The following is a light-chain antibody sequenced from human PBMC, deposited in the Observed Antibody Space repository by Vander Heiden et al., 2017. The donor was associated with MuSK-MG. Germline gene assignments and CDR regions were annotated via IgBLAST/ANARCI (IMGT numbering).Light chain of an antibody. CDR3: QQYYNLPLT. J-gene: IGKJ3*01. Sequence: DIQMTQSPSSLSASVGDRVTITCQASQDISNYLNWYQQKPGKAPKLLIYDASNLETGVPSRFSPSGSGTDFTFTIISLQPEDIATYYCQQYYNLPLTFGHGTKVDIK. V-gene: IGKV1-33*01. CDR2: DAS. CDR1: QDISNY.